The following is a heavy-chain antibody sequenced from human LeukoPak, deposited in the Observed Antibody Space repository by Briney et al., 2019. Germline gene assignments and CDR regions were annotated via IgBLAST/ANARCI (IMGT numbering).Heavy chain of an antibody. CDR2: INSDGSST. CDR3: ARDLRIAVAGLYY. J-gene: IGHJ4*02. Sequence: GSLRLFFSASGFTLSSHWEELVRQASGEGLVWVSRINSDGSSTSYADSVKGRFTISRDNAKNTLYLQMNSLRAEDTAVYYCARDLRIAVAGLYYWGQGTLVTVSS. D-gene: IGHD6-19*01. CDR1: GFTLSSHW. V-gene: IGHV3-74*01.